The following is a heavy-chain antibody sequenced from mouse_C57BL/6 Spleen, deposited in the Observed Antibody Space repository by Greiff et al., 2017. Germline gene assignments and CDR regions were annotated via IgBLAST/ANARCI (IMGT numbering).Heavy chain of an antibody. CDR2: IYPGSGNT. CDR1: GYTFTDYY. V-gene: IGHV1-76*01. Sequence: QVQLQQSGAELVRPGASVKLSCKASGYTFTDYYINWVKQRPGQGLEWIARIYPGSGNTYYNEKFKGKATLTAEKSSSTAYMQLSSLTSEDSAVYYCARYNWFDYWGQGTTLTVSS. J-gene: IGHJ2*01. CDR3: ARYNWFDY. D-gene: IGHD1-3*01.